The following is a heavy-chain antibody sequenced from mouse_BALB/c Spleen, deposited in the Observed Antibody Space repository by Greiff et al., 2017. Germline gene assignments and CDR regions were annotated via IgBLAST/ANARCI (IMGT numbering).Heavy chain of an antibody. CDR1: GYTFTSYW. CDR2: IYPSDSYT. Sequence: QVQLQQPGAELVRPGASVKLSCKASGYTFTSYWINWVKQRPGQGLEWIGNIYPSDSYTNYNQKFKDKATLTVDKSSSTAYMQLSSLTSEDSAVYYCAVYYDYDREDYWGQGTTLTVSS. CDR3: AVYYDYDREDY. V-gene: IGHV1-69*02. D-gene: IGHD2-4*01. J-gene: IGHJ2*01.